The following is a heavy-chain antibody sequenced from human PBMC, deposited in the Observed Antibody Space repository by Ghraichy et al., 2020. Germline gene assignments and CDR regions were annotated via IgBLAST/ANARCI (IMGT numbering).Heavy chain of an antibody. CDR3: AKDLREYGDYEGGFDY. CDR1: GFTFSSYA. CDR2: ISGSGGST. D-gene: IGHD4-17*01. Sequence: GGSLRLSCAASGFTFSSYAMSWVRQAPGKGLEWVSAISGSGGSTYYADSVKGRFTISRDNSKNTLYLQMNSLRAEDTAVYYCAKDLREYGDYEGGFDYWGQGTLVTVSS. J-gene: IGHJ4*02. V-gene: IGHV3-23*01.